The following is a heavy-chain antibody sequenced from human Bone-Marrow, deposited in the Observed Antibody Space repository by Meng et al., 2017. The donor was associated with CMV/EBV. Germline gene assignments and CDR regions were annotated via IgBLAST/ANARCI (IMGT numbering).Heavy chain of an antibody. D-gene: IGHD1-26*01. CDR3: ARGNSGSYVMTAFGI. CDR2: ISSSGSTI. J-gene: IGHJ3*02. Sequence: GGSLRLSCAASGFTFSSYEMNWVRQAPGKGLEWVSYISSSGSTIYYTDSVKGRFSISRDNAKNSLYLQMNSLRGEDTAVYYCARGNSGSYVMTAFGIWGQGTRVTGSS. V-gene: IGHV3-48*03. CDR1: GFTFSSYE.